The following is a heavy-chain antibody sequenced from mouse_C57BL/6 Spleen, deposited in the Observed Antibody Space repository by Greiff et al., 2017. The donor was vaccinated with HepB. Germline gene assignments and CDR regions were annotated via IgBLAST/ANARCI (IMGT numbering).Heavy chain of an antibody. CDR2: IYPGDGDT. Sequence: LQESGPELVKPGASVKISCKASGYAFSSSWMNWVKQRPGKGLEWIGRIYPGDGDTNYNGKFKGKATLTADKSSSTAYMQLSSLTSEDSAVYFCARGTTVEDYAMDYWGQGTSVTVSS. J-gene: IGHJ4*01. D-gene: IGHD1-1*01. V-gene: IGHV1-82*01. CDR3: ARGTTVEDYAMDY. CDR1: GYAFSSSW.